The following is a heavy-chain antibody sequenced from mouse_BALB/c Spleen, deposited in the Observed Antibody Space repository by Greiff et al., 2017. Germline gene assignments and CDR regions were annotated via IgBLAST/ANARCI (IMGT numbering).Heavy chain of an antibody. J-gene: IGHJ4*01. CDR3: TTTMTTTSGAMDY. CDR1: GFTFSSYT. D-gene: IGHD2-4*01. CDR2: ISSGGSYT. Sequence: EVQLVESGGGLVKPGGSLKLSCAASGFTFSSYTMSWVRQTPEKRLEWVATISSGGSYTYYPDSVKGRFTISRDNAKNTLYLQMSSLKSEDTAMYYCTTTMTTTSGAMDYWGQGTSVTVSS. V-gene: IGHV5-6-4*01.